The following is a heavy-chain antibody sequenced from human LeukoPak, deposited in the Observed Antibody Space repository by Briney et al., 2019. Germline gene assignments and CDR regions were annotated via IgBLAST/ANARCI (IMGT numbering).Heavy chain of an antibody. CDR3: AKDRRDTAPGYFDY. D-gene: IGHD5-18*01. J-gene: IGHJ4*02. CDR2: ISSSGSTI. Sequence: GSLRLSCAASGFTFSDYYMSWIRQAPGKGLEWVSYISSSGSTIYYADSGKGRFTISRDNAKNSLYLQMNSLRAEDTALYYCAKDRRDTAPGYFDYWGQGTLVTVSS. V-gene: IGHV3-11*01. CDR1: GFTFSDYY.